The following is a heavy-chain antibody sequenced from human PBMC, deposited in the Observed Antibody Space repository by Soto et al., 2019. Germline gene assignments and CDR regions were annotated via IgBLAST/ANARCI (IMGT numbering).Heavy chain of an antibody. CDR2: IIPIFGTA. D-gene: IGHD3-9*01. J-gene: IGHJ2*01. Sequence: QVQLVQSGAEVKKPGSSVKVSCKASGGTFSSYAISWVRQAHGQVLEWMGGIIPIFGTANSAQKFQGRVTITADDSTSTAYMELSRLRSEDTAVYYCARSLTGYPPLWYFALWGRGTLVTVSS. CDR1: GGTFSSYA. CDR3: ARSLTGYPPLWYFAL. V-gene: IGHV1-69*12.